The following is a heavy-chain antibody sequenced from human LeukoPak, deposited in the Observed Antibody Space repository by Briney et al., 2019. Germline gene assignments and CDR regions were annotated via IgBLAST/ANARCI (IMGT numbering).Heavy chain of an antibody. V-gene: IGHV3-53*05. Sequence: PGGSLRLSCAASGFTVSSNYMTWVRQAPGKGLEWVSVIYSDGTTYYADSVKGRFTISRGNSKNSLYLQMNSLRAEDTALYYCAKASHIAVAGYFDYWGQGTLVTVSS. CDR3: AKASHIAVAGYFDY. D-gene: IGHD6-19*01. CDR2: IYSDGTT. CDR1: GFTVSSNY. J-gene: IGHJ4*02.